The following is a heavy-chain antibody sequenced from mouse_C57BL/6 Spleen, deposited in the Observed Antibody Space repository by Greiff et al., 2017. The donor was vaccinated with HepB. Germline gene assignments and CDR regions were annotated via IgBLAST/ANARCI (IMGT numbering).Heavy chain of an antibody. D-gene: IGHD2-4*01. CDR1: GYPFTSYW. CDR2: IYPGSGST. Sequence: VQLQQPGAELVKPGASVKMSCKASGYPFTSYWITWVKQRPGQGLEWIGDIYPGSGSTNYNEKFKSKATLTVDTSSSTAYMQLSRRTSEDAAVYDCATADDDGRTRGFAYWGQGTLVTVSA. J-gene: IGHJ3*01. V-gene: IGHV1-55*01. CDR3: ATADDDGRTRGFAY.